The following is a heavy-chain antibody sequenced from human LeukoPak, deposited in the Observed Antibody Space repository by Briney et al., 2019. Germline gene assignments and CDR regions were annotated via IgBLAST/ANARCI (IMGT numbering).Heavy chain of an antibody. V-gene: IGHV4-4*07. D-gene: IGHD1-26*01. CDR1: GGSIIDYY. CDR3: ARSYLGGTYYDWFDP. J-gene: IGHJ5*02. Sequence: NPSETLSLTCTVSGGSIIDYYWNWIRQPAGKGLEWIGRIYASGSTNYNPSLRSRVTISVDKSKNQFSLKLTSATAADTAVYYCARSYLGGTYYDWFDPWGPGTLVTVSS. CDR2: IYASGST.